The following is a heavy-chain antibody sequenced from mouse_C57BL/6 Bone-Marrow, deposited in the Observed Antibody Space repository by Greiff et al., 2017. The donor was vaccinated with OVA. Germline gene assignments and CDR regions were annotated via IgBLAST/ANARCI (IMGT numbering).Heavy chain of an antibody. Sequence: QVQLQQPGAELVKPGASVKLSCKASGYTFTSYWMHWVKQRPGQGLEWIGMIHPNSGSTNYNEKFKSKATLTVDKSSSTAYMQLSSLTSEDSAVYYCARGGTINYGNPAWFAYWGQGTLVTVSA. D-gene: IGHD2-1*01. J-gene: IGHJ3*01. CDR2: IHPNSGST. CDR1: GYTFTSYW. V-gene: IGHV1-64*01. CDR3: ARGGTINYGNPAWFAY.